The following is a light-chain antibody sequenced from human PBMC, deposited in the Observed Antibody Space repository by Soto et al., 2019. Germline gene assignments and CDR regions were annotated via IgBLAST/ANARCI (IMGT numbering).Light chain of an antibody. V-gene: IGKV2-28*01. CDR2: MGS. J-gene: IGKJ4*01. CDR3: MQALQIPLT. Sequence: DIVMTQSPVSLPVTPGEPASISCRSSQSPLHSHGYTYLDWYLQKPGQSPQLLIYMGSTRASGVPDRFSGSGSDTDFPLKISRVEAEDVGVYYCMQALQIPLTFGGGTKVEIK. CDR1: QSPLHSHGYTY.